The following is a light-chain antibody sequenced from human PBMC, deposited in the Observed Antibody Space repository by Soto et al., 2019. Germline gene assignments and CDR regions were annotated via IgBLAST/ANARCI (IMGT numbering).Light chain of an antibody. CDR3: QHYNTFPFT. Sequence: DIQMTQSPSSLSAFVGDRVTITCRASQDISDWLAWYQHKPGKAPQSQIHVASSLQRGVPSRFSGSGSGTDFTLTINNLQPEDSATYYCQHYNTFPFTFGGGTKVEI. V-gene: IGKV1D-16*01. J-gene: IGKJ4*01. CDR1: QDISDW. CDR2: VAS.